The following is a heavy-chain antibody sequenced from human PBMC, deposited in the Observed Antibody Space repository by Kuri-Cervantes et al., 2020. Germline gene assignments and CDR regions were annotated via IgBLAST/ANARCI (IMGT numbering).Heavy chain of an antibody. CDR1: GYTFTSYG. CDR3: ARDPLGPFDY. V-gene: IGHV1-2*02. CDR2: MNPNSGGT. J-gene: IGHJ4*02. Sequence: ASVKVSCKASGYTFTSYGISWVRQAPGQGLEWMGWMNPNSGGTNYAQKFQGRVTMTRDTSISTAYMELSRLRSDDTAVYYCARDPLGPFDYWGQGTLVTVSS. D-gene: IGHD7-27*01.